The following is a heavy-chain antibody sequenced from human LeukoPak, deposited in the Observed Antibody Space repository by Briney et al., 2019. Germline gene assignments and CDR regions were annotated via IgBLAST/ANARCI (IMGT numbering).Heavy chain of an antibody. CDR1: GGSISSYY. V-gene: IGHV4-4*07. J-gene: IGHJ4*02. CDR3: ARAVGGDGSGSL. Sequence: SETLSLTCTVSGGSISSYYLSWIRQPAGKGLEWIGRIYSRVTTYNPSLKSRVTMSADTSRNHVSLTLNSVTAADTAVYYCARAVGGDGSGSLWGPGTLVTVSS. D-gene: IGHD3-10*01. CDR2: IYSRVT.